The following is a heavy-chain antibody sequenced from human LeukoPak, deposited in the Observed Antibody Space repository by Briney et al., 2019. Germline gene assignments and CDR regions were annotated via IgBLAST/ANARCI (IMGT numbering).Heavy chain of an antibody. CDR3: ARGGMYYDILTGYYSGFYYFDY. V-gene: IGHV1-18*01. J-gene: IGHJ4*02. D-gene: IGHD3-9*01. CDR1: GYTLTSYG. Sequence: ASVKVSCKASGYTLTSYGISWVRQAPGQGLEWMGCISAYNGNTNYAQKLQGRVTMTTDTSTSTAYMELRSLRSDDTAVYYCARGGMYYDILTGYYSGFYYFDYWGQGTLVTVSS. CDR2: ISAYNGNT.